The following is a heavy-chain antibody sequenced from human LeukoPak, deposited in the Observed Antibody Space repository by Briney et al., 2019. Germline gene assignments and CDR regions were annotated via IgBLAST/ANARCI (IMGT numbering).Heavy chain of an antibody. CDR2: IIPIFGTA. J-gene: IGHJ4*02. CDR3: ATEGGYSYGL. V-gene: IGHV1-69*05. Sequence: SVKVSCKASGGTFSSYAISWVRQAPGQGLEWMGRIIPIFGTANYAQKFQGRVTITTDKSTSTAYMELSSLRSEDTAVYYCATEGGYSYGLWGQGTLVTVSS. CDR1: GGTFSSYA. D-gene: IGHD5-18*01.